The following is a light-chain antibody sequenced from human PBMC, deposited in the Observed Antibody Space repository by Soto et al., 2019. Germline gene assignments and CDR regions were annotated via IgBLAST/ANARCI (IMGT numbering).Light chain of an antibody. CDR2: DVT. J-gene: IGLJ2*01. CDR3: SSYARSNTLL. Sequence: QSVLTQPASVSGSPGPSITISCTGTSSDVGGYNFVSWYQQYPGKAPKLMIYDVTNRPSGVSNRFSGSKSGNTASLTISGLQAEDEADYYCSSYARSNTLLFGGGTKVTVL. V-gene: IGLV2-14*03. CDR1: SSDVGGYNF.